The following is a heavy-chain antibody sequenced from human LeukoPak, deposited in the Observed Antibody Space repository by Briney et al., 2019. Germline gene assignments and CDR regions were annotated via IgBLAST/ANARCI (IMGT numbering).Heavy chain of an antibody. Sequence: GASVKVSCKASGYTFTSYDINWVRQATGQGLEWMGWMNPNSGGTNYAQKFQGRVTMTRDTSISTAYMELSRLRSDDTAVYYCAGDLYWDDFWFDPWGQGTLVTVSS. CDR2: MNPNSGGT. CDR1: GYTFTSYD. D-gene: IGHD1-26*01. CDR3: AGDLYWDDFWFDP. J-gene: IGHJ5*02. V-gene: IGHV1-2*02.